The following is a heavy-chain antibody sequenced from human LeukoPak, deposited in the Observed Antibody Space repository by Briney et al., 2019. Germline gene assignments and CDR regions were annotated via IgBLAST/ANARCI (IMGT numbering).Heavy chain of an antibody. J-gene: IGHJ6*03. V-gene: IGHV4-59*02. CDR2: IYYSGST. CDR3: ARASSGGAMDV. CDR1: GGSVSSYY. Sequence: SETLSLTCTVSGGSVSSYYWSWIRQPPGKGLEWIGYIYYSGSTNYNPSLKSRVTISVDTSKNQFSLKLSSVTAADTAVYYCARASSGGAMDVWGKGTTVTISS. D-gene: IGHD6-19*01.